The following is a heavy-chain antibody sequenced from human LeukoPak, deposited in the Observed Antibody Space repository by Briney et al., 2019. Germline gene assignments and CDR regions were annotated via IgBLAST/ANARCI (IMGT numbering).Heavy chain of an antibody. V-gene: IGHV3-74*01. CDR3: ARYRGGGYSGYESAN. J-gene: IGHJ4*02. CDR1: GFTFSSYW. D-gene: IGHD5-12*01. Sequence: GGSLRLSCAASGFTFSSYWMHWVRQAPGKGLVWVSRINSDGSNPSYADSVKGRFTVSRDNAKNTLYLQMNSLRAEDTAVYYCARYRGGGYSGYESANWGQGTLVTVSS. CDR2: INSDGSNP.